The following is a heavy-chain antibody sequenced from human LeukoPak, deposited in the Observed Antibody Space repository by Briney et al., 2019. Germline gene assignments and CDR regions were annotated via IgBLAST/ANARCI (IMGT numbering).Heavy chain of an antibody. J-gene: IGHJ4*02. V-gene: IGHV1-69*04. Sequence: SVKVSCKASGGTFSSYAISWVRQAPGQGLEWMGRIIPILGIANYAQKFQGRVTITADKSTSTAYMELSSLRSEDTAVYYCASDSSGYSYYFDYWGQGTLVTVSS. CDR2: IIPILGIA. CDR1: GGTFSSYA. CDR3: ASDSSGYSYYFDY. D-gene: IGHD3-22*01.